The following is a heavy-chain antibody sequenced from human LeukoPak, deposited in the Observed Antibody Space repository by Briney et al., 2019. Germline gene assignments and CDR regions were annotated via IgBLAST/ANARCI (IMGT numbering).Heavy chain of an antibody. V-gene: IGHV3-30*09. Sequence: GGSLRLSCAASGFTFNDHPMHWIRLAPHKGLEWVPVISYDGLNKYYSHSVKDRFAVSRDNVNNILYLQMNRLRTEDTAAYYCARDLGILWKLAYSWGQGTLVTVSS. J-gene: IGHJ5*02. D-gene: IGHD2-21*01. CDR2: ISYDGLNK. CDR3: ARDLGILWKLAYS. CDR1: GFTFNDHP.